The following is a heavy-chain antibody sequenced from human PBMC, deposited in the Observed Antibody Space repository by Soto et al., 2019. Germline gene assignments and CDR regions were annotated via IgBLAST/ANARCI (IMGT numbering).Heavy chain of an antibody. V-gene: IGHV1-46*04. Sequence: QVQLVQSGAEVKEPGASVKVSCKASGYTFTNYYIHWVRQAPGQGVEWLGAISTSGGSTGYAEKLQGRVIMTTDSATSTVSMEVSTRTSEDTAVYYCARDLRDHRNYVDYYYGMDVWGQGTTVTVS. CDR1: GYTFTNYY. CDR2: ISTSGGST. CDR3: ARDLRDHRNYVDYYYGMDV. J-gene: IGHJ6*02. D-gene: IGHD4-4*01.